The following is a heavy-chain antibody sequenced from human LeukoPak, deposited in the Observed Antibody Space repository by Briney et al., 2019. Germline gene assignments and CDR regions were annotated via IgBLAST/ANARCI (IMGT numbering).Heavy chain of an antibody. D-gene: IGHD4-17*01. CDR2: ISSGSRSI. V-gene: IGHV3-21*01. CDR1: GFTFSSYG. J-gene: IGHJ4*02. Sequence: GGSLRLSCAVSGFTFSSYGMNWLRQAPGKGLEWVSFISSGSRSIYYADSVKGRFTISRDNAKNSLYLQMNNLRTEDTAVYYCARDNYDYGDYYFDYWGQGTLVTVSS. CDR3: ARDNYDYGDYYFDY.